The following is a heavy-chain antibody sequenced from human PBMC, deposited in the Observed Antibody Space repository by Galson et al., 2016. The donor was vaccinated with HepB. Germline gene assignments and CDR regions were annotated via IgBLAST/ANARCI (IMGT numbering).Heavy chain of an antibody. CDR3: ARGPGYRDFVSPFDF. D-gene: IGHD5-24*01. Sequence: SLRLSCAASGFSFSRYVMSWVRQAPGKGLEWVSGISDSGGTTYYADSVKGRFTISRDNSKNTLYLQVNSLRAEDTAAYYCARGPGYRDFVSPFDFWGQGALVTVSS. CDR1: GFSFSRYV. J-gene: IGHJ4*02. CDR2: ISDSGGTT. V-gene: IGHV3-23*01.